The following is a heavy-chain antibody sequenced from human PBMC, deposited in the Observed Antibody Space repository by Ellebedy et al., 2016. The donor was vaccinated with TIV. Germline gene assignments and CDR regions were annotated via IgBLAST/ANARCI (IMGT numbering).Heavy chain of an antibody. CDR1: GGSISSYY. V-gene: IGHV4-59*13. D-gene: IGHD1-7*01. J-gene: IGHJ4*02. CDR3: AGTLLTGTTGAFDY. Sequence: SETLSLTXTVSGGSISSYYWSWIRQPPGKGLEWIGYIYYSGSTNYNPSLKSRVTISVDTSKNQFSLKLSSVTAADTAVYYCAGTLLTGTTGAFDYWGQGTLVTVSS. CDR2: IYYSGST.